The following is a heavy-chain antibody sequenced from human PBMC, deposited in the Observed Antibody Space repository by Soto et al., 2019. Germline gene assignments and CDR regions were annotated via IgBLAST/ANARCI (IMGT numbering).Heavy chain of an antibody. D-gene: IGHD3-10*01. Sequence: PSETLSLTCTVSGGSFLGYYCVWFRHPPVKGLEWIGEINHSGSSNYHPSLKSRVTISVATSKNQFSLTVNSVTPADTAVYYRARGEITLLGGMDVWGQGTTVTVSS. CDR3: ARGEITLLGGMDV. CDR1: GGSFLGYY. J-gene: IGHJ6*02. V-gene: IGHV4-34*01. CDR2: INHSGSS.